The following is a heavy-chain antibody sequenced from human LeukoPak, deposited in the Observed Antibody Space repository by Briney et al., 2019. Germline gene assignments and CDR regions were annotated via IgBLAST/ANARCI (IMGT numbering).Heavy chain of an antibody. CDR1: GGSIGTYS. Sequence: SETLSLTCTVSGGSIGTYSWNWIRQPPGKGLEWIGYIYYSGTTNYNPSLKSRVTISVDTSKNQFSLKLSSVTAADTAVYYCARATSTNYYYDSSGYYNAEYFQHWGQGTLVTVSS. CDR2: IYYSGTT. J-gene: IGHJ1*01. CDR3: ARATSTNYYYDSSGYYNAEYFQH. D-gene: IGHD3-22*01. V-gene: IGHV4-59*12.